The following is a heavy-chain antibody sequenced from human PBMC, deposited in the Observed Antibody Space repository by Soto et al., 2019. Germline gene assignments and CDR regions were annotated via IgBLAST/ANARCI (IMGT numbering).Heavy chain of an antibody. CDR1: GFTFDDYA. J-gene: IGHJ4*02. CDR3: ARESEDLTSNFDY. CDR2: ISWNSGSI. V-gene: IGHV3-9*01. Sequence: GGSLRLSCAASGFTFDDYAMHWVRQAPGKGLEWVSGISWNSGSIGYADSVKGRFTISRDNAKNSLYLEMNSLRAEDTAVYYCARESEDLTSNFDYWGQGTLVTVSS.